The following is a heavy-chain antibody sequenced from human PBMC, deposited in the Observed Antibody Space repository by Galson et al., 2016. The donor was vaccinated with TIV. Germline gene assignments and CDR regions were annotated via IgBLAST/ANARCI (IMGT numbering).Heavy chain of an antibody. CDR2: IYHDGST. CDR3: ARTVGDDAFDF. Sequence: ETLSLTCAVSGYSISSGYYWGWIRQPPGKGLEWIGTIYHDGSTYYSPSLKSRVTMSVDTSNNHFSLNLSSVTAADTALYYCARTVGDDAFDFWGQGTMVSVSS. CDR1: GYSISSGYY. D-gene: IGHD3-16*01. V-gene: IGHV4-38-2*01. J-gene: IGHJ3*01.